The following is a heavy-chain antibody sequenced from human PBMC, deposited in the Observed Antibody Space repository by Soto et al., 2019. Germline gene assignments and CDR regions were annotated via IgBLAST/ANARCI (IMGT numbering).Heavy chain of an antibody. CDR3: ARRGRDGYNFDY. Sequence: GGSLRLSCAVSGFTFGNYWMHWVRHPPGKGLVWVARINSDGSYTSYADSVKGRFTISRDNAKNTLYLQMNSLKVEDTAMYYCARRGRDGYNFDYWGQGTIVTVSS. J-gene: IGHJ4*02. CDR1: GFTFGNYW. D-gene: IGHD5-12*01. V-gene: IGHV3-74*01. CDR2: INSDGSYT.